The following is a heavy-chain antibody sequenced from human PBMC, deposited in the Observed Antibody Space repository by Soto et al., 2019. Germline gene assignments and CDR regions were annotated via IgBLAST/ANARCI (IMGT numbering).Heavy chain of an antibody. D-gene: IGHD3-3*01. J-gene: IGHJ6*02. CDR2: TRNKANSYTT. V-gene: IGHV3-72*01. CDR3: ARRAPIYDFWSGSYYYYGMDV. CDR1: GFTFSDHY. Sequence: GSLRLSCAASGFTFSDHYMDWVRQAPGKGLEWVGRTRNKANSYTTEYAASVKGRFTISRDDSKNSLYLQMNSLKTEDTAVYYCARRAPIYDFWSGSYYYYGMDVWGQGTTVTVSS.